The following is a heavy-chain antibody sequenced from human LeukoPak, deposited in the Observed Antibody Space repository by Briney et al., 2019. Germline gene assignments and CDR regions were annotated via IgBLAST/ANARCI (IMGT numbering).Heavy chain of an antibody. J-gene: IGHJ1*01. CDR1: GFTFSSYS. D-gene: IGHD3-22*01. CDR2: ISSSSSTI. CDR3: ARDLYYYDSSSWSYFQP. Sequence: PGGSLRLSCAASGFTFSSYSMNWVRQAPGKGLEWVSYISSSSSTIYYADSVKGRFTISRDNAKNSLYLQMNRLRAEDTAVYYCARDLYYYDSSSWSYFQPWGQGTLVTVSS. V-gene: IGHV3-48*01.